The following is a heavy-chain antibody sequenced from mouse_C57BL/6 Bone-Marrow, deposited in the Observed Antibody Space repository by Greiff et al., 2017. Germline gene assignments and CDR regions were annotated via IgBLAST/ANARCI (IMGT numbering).Heavy chain of an antibody. D-gene: IGHD3-2*02. J-gene: IGHJ4*01. CDR3: ARQKQLRHYYAMDD. V-gene: IGHV5-15*01. CDR1: GFTFSDYG. Sequence: EVQLVESGGGLVQPGGSLKLSCAASGFTFSDYGMAWVRQAPRKGPEWVAFISNLAYSIYYADTVTGRFTISRANAKNTLYLEMSSLRSEDTAMYYCARQKQLRHYYAMDDWGQGTSVTVSS. CDR2: ISNLAYSI.